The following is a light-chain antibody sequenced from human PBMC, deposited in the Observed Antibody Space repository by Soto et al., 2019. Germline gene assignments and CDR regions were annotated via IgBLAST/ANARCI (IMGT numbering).Light chain of an antibody. V-gene: IGKV3-15*01. J-gene: IGKJ1*01. CDR1: QSVSSN. CDR2: GAS. Sequence: EIVMTQSPATLSVSPGERATLSCRASQSVSSNLAWYQQRPGQAPRLLLSGASTRATGIPVRFSGSGSGTDFTLTISSLQSEDFAVYYCQQYNKWPRTFGRGTKVDI. CDR3: QQYNKWPRT.